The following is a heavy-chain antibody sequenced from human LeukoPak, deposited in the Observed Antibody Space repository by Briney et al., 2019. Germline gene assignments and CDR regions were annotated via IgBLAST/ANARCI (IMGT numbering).Heavy chain of an antibody. CDR2: INHSGST. V-gene: IGHV4-34*01. J-gene: IGHJ4*02. D-gene: IGHD2-21*01. CDR3: ASLRDLLTFDY. CDR1: GGSFSGYY. Sequence: LETLSLTCGVYGGSFSGYYWSWIRQPPGKGLEWTGEINHSGSTNYNPSLKSRVTISVDTSKNQFSLKLSSVTAADTAVYYCASLRDLLTFDYWGQGTLVTVSS.